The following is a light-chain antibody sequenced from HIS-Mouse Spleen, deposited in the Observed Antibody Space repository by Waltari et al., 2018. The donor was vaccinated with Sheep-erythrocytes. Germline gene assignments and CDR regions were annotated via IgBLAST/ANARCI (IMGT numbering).Light chain of an antibody. J-gene: IGKJ4*01. CDR2: LGS. CDR1: QSLLHSNGYNS. Sequence: DIVMTQSPLSLPVTPGEPASISCRSSQSLLHSNGYNSLDWYWQKPGQSPQLLIYLGSNRASGVPDRFSGSGSGTDFTLKISRVEAEDVGVYYCMQALQTPLTFGGGTKVEIK. V-gene: IGKV2-28*01. CDR3: MQALQTPLT.